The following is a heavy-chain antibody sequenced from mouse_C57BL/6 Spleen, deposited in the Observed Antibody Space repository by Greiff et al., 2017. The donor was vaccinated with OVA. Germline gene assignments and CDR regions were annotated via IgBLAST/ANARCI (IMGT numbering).Heavy chain of an antibody. D-gene: IGHD6-1*01. CDR1: GFTFSDYG. CDR3: ASASYAMDY. Sequence: EVKVVESGGGLVKPGGSLKLSCAASGFTFSDYGMHWVRQAPEKGLEWVAYISSGSSTIYYADTVKGRFTISRDNAKNTLFRQMTSLRSEDTAIYYCASASYAMDYWGQGTSVTVSS. J-gene: IGHJ4*01. CDR2: ISSGSSTI. V-gene: IGHV5-17*01.